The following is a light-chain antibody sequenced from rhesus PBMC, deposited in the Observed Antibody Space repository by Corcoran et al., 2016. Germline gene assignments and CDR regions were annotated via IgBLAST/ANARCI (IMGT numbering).Light chain of an antibody. CDR1: QGISSY. Sequence: DIQMTQSPSSLSASVGDTVTITCRASQGISSYLNWFQQKPGKAPKLLIYAASRLESGVPSRFSGRGSGKEFTLTISSLQPEEFAAYYRLQHNSYPYSFGQGTKVEIK. CDR3: LQHNSYPYS. J-gene: IGKJ2*01. V-gene: IGKV1-28*01. CDR2: AAS.